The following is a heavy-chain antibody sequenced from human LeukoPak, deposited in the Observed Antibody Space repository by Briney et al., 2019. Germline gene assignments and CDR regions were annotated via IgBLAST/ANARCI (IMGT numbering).Heavy chain of an antibody. CDR2: LSGGGGST. Sequence: GGSLKLSCAASGFTFSSYAMSWVRQAPGKGLDWVSGLSGGGGSTYYADSVEGLFTISRDNSKNTLYLQMNSLRAEDTAVYYCARTGYCSSTSCSAGFDPWGQGTLVTVSS. J-gene: IGHJ5*02. CDR3: ARTGYCSSTSCSAGFDP. CDR1: GFTFSSYA. V-gene: IGHV3-23*01. D-gene: IGHD2-2*01.